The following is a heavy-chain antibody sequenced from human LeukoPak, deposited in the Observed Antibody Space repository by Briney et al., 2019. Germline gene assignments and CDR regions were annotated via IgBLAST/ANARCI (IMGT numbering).Heavy chain of an antibody. V-gene: IGHV4-34*01. CDR2: LNQSGST. D-gene: IGHD3-10*01. CDR1: GGSFSGYY. CDR3: ARGAGSGSYFAWFDS. J-gene: IGHJ5*01. Sequence: SETLSLTCAVYGGSFSGYYWNWIRQPPGKGLEWIGELNQSGSTKYNPSFESRVTISVDTSKNQLSLKLSSVTAADTAVYYCARGAGSGSYFAWFDSWGQGALVTVSS.